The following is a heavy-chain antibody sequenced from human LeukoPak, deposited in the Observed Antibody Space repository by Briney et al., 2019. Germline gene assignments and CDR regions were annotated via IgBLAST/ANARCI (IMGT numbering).Heavy chain of an antibody. J-gene: IGHJ3*02. D-gene: IGHD3-22*01. V-gene: IGHV1-2*02. CDR1: GYTFTGYY. CDR2: INPNSGGT. Sequence: ASVKVSCKASGYTFTGYYMHWVRQAPGQGLEWMGWINPNSGGTNYAQKFRGRVTMTRDTSISTAYMELSRLRSDDTAVYYCARERTTYYYDSSGYSNDAFDIWGQGTMVTVSS. CDR3: ARERTTYYYDSSGYSNDAFDI.